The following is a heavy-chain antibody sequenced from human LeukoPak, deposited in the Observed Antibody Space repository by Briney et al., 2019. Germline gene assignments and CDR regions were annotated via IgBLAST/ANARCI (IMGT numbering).Heavy chain of an antibody. CDR2: IRVDGGGT. D-gene: IGHD6-13*01. CDR3: ARTEGYSSSWPEFEA. Sequence: PGGSLRLSYAASGFTFSNYVMSSVRQAPGKGLECLSSIRVDGGGTFYADCVKGRFTASRADSKNTLYLQMNRLRTEDTAVYFCARTEGYSSSWPEFEAWGQGTLVTVSS. J-gene: IGHJ5*02. V-gene: IGHV3-23*01. CDR1: GFTFSNYV.